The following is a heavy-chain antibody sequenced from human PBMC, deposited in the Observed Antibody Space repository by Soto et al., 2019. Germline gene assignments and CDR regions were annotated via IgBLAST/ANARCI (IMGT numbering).Heavy chain of an antibody. D-gene: IGHD3-22*01. V-gene: IGHV4-31*03. CDR3: AREKWTYYDSSGYYRYFDY. Sequence: SETLSLTCTVSGGSISSGIYYWSWIRQNPGKGLEWIGYIYYSGSTYYNPSLKSRVTISVDTSKNQFSLKLSSVTAADTAVYYCAREKWTYYDSSGYYRYFDYWGQGTLVTVSS. CDR2: IYYSGST. CDR1: GGSISSGIYY. J-gene: IGHJ4*02.